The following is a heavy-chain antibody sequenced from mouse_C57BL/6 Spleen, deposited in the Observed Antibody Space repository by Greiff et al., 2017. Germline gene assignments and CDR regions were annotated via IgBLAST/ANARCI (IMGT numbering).Heavy chain of an antibody. CDR3: ARVPTGSYWYFDV. CDR2: INYDGSST. Sequence: EVQLVESEGGLVQPGSSMKLSCTASGFTFSDYYMAWVRQVPEKGLEWVANINYDGSSTYYLDSLKSRFIISRDNAKNILYLQMSSLKSEDTATYYCARVPTGSYWYFDVWGTGTTVTVSS. V-gene: IGHV5-16*01. D-gene: IGHD4-1*01. CDR1: GFTFSDYY. J-gene: IGHJ1*03.